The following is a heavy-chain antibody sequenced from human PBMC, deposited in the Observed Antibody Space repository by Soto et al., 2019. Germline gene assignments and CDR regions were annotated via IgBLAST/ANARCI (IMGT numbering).Heavy chain of an antibody. CDR1: GGSFSGYY. V-gene: IGHV4-34*01. CDR3: ASRYWSRED. J-gene: IGHJ4*02. Sequence: SETLSLTCAVYGGSFSGYYWSWIRQPPGKGLEWIGEINHSGSTNYNPSLKSRVTISVDTSKNQFSLKLSSVTAADTAVYYCASRYWSREDWGQGTLVTVSS. D-gene: IGHD2-15*01. CDR2: INHSGST.